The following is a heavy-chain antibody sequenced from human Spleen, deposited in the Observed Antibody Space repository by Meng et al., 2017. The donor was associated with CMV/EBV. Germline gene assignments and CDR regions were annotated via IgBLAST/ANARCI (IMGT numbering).Heavy chain of an antibody. D-gene: IGHD6-19*01. V-gene: IGHV3-21*01. CDR1: GFTFSSYS. CDR2: ISSSSSYI. Sequence: GGSLRLSCAASGFTFSSYSMNWVRQAPGKGLEWVSSISSSSSYICYADSVKGRFTISRDNAKNSLYLQMNSLRAEDTAVYYCARGYDSSGWSGSGYWGQGTLVTVSS. J-gene: IGHJ4*02. CDR3: ARGYDSSGWSGSGY.